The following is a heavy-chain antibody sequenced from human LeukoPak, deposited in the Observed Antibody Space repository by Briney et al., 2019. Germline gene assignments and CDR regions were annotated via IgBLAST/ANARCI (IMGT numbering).Heavy chain of an antibody. CDR1: GCTFSNYW. D-gene: IGHD3-16*01. CDR2: INSDGSTT. CDR3: ARLTPPIDY. V-gene: IGHV3-74*01. Sequence: WGSLRLSCAASGCTFSNYWMHWVRQAPGKGLVWVARINSDGSTTNYADSVKGRFTITRDKAKTTLYLQMSSLRAEDTAVYYCARLTPPIDYWGQGTLVTVS. J-gene: IGHJ4*02.